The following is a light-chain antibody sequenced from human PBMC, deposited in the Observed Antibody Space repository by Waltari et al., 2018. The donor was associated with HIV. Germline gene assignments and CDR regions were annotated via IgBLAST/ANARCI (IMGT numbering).Light chain of an antibody. V-gene: IGKV4-1*01. Sequence: DIVMTQSPDSLAVSLGERVTINCKSSQSVLYSSNNKNYLAWYQHKPGQPPKLLIYWASTRESGVPDRFSGSGAGTDFTLTISSLQAEDVAVYYCQQYYSTPPFMYTFGQGTKLEIK. CDR3: QQYYSTPPFMYT. CDR1: QSVLYSSNNKNY. J-gene: IGKJ2*01. CDR2: WAS.